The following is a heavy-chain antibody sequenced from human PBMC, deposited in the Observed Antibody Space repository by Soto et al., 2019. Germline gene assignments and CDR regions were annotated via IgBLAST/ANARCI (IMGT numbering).Heavy chain of an antibody. CDR1: GGTFSSYA. D-gene: IGHD3-3*02. V-gene: IGHV1-69*13. Sequence: WASVKVSCKASGGTFSSYAISWVRQAPGQGLEWMGGIIPIFGTANYAQKFQGRVTITADESTSTAYMELSSLRSEDTAVYYCASEPPLARTYAFDIWGQGTMVTVSS. CDR2: IIPIFGTA. CDR3: ASEPPLARTYAFDI. J-gene: IGHJ3*02.